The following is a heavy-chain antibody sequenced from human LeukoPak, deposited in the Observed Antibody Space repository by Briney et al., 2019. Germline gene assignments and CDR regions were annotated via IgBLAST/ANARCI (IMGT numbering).Heavy chain of an antibody. V-gene: IGHV1-2*02. CDR3: ARALGYCSSTSCYSYYYYGMDV. CDR2: INPNSGGT. CDR1: GYTFTGYY. Sequence: ASVKVSCKASGYTFTGYYMHWVRQAPGQGLKWMGWINPNSGGTNYAQKFQGRVTMTRDTSISTAYMELSRLRSDDTAVYYCARALGYCSSTSCYSYYYYGMDVWGQGTTVTVSS. J-gene: IGHJ6*02. D-gene: IGHD2-2*01.